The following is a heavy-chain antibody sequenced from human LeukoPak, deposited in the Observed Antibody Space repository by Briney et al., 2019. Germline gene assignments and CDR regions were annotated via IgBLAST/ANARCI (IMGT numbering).Heavy chain of an antibody. D-gene: IGHD5-12*01. V-gene: IGHV3-48*02. CDR1: TFTFSSYE. Sequence: PGGSLRLSCAASTFTFSSYEMNWVRQAPGKGLEWVSYISSSSDAIYYADSVRGRFTISRDNAKNSLYLQMNSLRDEDTAVYYCARAMRSGYDYWGQGTLVTVSS. CDR3: ARAMRSGYDY. J-gene: IGHJ4*02. CDR2: ISSSSDAI.